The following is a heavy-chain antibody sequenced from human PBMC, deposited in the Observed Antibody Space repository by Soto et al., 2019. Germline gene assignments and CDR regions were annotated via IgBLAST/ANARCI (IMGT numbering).Heavy chain of an antibody. J-gene: IGHJ4*02. CDR2: IHYSGST. V-gene: IGHV4-39*01. CDR1: GGPISSNIYY. Sequence: QLQLQESGPGLVKPSETLSLTCTVSGGPISSNIYYWGWIRQPPGKGLEWIGNIHYSGSTYYDSSLKSRVTISGDTSKNQFSRKLSSVTAADTAVYYCASQHYYDSSGYYVGYWGQGTLVTVSS. D-gene: IGHD3-22*01. CDR3: ASQHYYDSSGYYVGY.